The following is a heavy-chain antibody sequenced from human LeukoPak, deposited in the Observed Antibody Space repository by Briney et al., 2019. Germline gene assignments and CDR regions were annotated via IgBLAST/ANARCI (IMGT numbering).Heavy chain of an antibody. CDR2: IYYTGST. Sequence: SETLSLTCTVSGGSISRNYWNWIWQPPGKGLEWIGYIYYTGSTKYNPSLESRVTVSVDTSKNQFSLKLSSVSAADTAVYYCARGFYDSAGYSTPFDSWGQGIPVAVSS. D-gene: IGHD3-22*01. V-gene: IGHV4-59*01. CDR1: GGSISRNY. J-gene: IGHJ4*02. CDR3: ARGFYDSAGYSTPFDS.